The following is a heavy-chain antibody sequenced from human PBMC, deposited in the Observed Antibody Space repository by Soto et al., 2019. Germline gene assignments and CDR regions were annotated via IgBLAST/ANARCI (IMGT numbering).Heavy chain of an antibody. J-gene: IGHJ6*02. CDR1: GGSISSGGYY. Sequence: TLSLTCYTSGGSISSGGYYWSWIRQYPGEGLEWIGYIDYGGSTWYNPSLRSRVTMSVDTSKNQFSLTLSSVTAAETAVYYCARDSGVIISPTCSSYSMDVWGQGTTVTVSS. CDR2: IDYGGST. V-gene: IGHV4-31*03. D-gene: IGHD3-10*01. CDR3: ARDSGVIISPTCSSYSMDV.